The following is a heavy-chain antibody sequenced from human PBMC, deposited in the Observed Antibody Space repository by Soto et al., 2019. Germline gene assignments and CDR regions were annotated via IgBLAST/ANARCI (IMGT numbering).Heavy chain of an antibody. Sequence: PGGSLRLSCAASGFTFSSYGMHWVRQAPGKGLEWVAVISYDGSNKYYADSVKGRFTISRDNSKNTLYLQMNSLRAEDTAVYYCAKVMGLTTSYGMDVWGQGT. CDR3: AKVMGLTTSYGMDV. CDR1: GFTFSSYG. CDR2: ISYDGSNK. V-gene: IGHV3-30*18. J-gene: IGHJ6*02. D-gene: IGHD4-4*01.